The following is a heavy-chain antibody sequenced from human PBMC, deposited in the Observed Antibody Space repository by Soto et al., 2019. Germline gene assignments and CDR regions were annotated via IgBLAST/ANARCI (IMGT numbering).Heavy chain of an antibody. CDR3: AAFKSTRNFWSGYPTAFDI. V-gene: IGHV1-58*01. Sequence: SVKVSCKASGFTFTSSAVQWVRQARGQRLEWIGWIVVGSGNTNYAQKFQERVTITRDMSTSTAYMELSSLRSEDTAVYYCAAFKSTRNFWSGYPTAFDIWGQGTMVTVSS. J-gene: IGHJ3*02. D-gene: IGHD3-3*01. CDR2: IVVGSGNT. CDR1: GFTFTSSA.